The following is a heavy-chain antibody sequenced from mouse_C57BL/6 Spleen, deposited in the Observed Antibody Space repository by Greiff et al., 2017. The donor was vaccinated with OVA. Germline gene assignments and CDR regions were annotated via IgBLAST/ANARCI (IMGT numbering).Heavy chain of an antibody. CDR1: GYTFTDYE. CDR3: TRDDYDDYFDY. Sequence: VQVVESGAELVRPGASVTLSCKASGYTFTDYEMHWVKQTPVHGLEWIGAIDPETGGTAYNQKFKGKAILTADKSSSTAYMELRSLTSEDSAVYYCTRDDYDDYFDYWGQGTTLTVSS. D-gene: IGHD2-4*01. V-gene: IGHV1-15*01. J-gene: IGHJ2*01. CDR2: IDPETGGT.